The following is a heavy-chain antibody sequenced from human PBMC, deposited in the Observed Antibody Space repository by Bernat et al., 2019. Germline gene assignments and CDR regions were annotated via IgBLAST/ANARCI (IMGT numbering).Heavy chain of an antibody. V-gene: IGHV5-10-1*03. D-gene: IGHD6-13*01. Sequence: EVQLVQSGAEVKKPGESLRISCKGSGYSFTSYWISWVRQMPGKGLEWMGRIDPSDSYTNYSPSFQGHVTISADKSTSTAHLQWSSLKASDTAIYYCARHWGQQLVPNNWFDPWGQGTLVTVSS. J-gene: IGHJ5*02. CDR2: IDPSDSYT. CDR3: ARHWGQQLVPNNWFDP. CDR1: GYSFTSYW.